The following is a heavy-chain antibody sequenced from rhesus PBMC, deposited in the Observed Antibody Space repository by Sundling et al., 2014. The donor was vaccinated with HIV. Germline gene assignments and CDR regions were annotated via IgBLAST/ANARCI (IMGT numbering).Heavy chain of an antibody. CDR1: GFTFSDYY. J-gene: IGHJ4*01. CDR3: AKGGYCTSTTCYGWFDY. Sequence: EVQLVESGGGLAKPGGSLRLSCAASGFTFSDYYMDWVRQAPGKGLEWVSRISNGGGSTWFADSVKGRFTISRENAKNTLYLQMNSLRAEDTAVYYCAKGGYCTSTTCYGWFDYWGQGVLVTVSS. CDR2: ISNGGGST. V-gene: IGHV3-178*02. D-gene: IGHD2-2*01.